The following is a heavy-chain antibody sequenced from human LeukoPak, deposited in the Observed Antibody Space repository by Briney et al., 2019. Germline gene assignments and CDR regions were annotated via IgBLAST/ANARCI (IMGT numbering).Heavy chain of an antibody. V-gene: IGHV3-9*01. D-gene: IGHD3-22*01. Sequence: GGSLRLSCAASGFTFDDYAMHWVRQAPGKGLEGVSGISWNSGSIGYADSVKGRFTISRDNAKNSLYLQMNSLRAEDTALYYCAKGSHDSSGYFLFDYWGQGTLVTVSS. J-gene: IGHJ4*02. CDR2: ISWNSGSI. CDR3: AKGSHDSSGYFLFDY. CDR1: GFTFDDYA.